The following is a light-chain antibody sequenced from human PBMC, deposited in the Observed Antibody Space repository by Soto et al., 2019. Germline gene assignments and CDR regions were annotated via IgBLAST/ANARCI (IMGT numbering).Light chain of an antibody. J-gene: IGLJ1*01. CDR1: SSDVGAYDY. V-gene: IGLV2-8*01. CDR2: EIN. Sequence: QSVLTQPPSASGSPGQSVTISCTGTSSDVGAYDYVSWYQQHPGKAPKLMIYEINKRPSGVPDRFSGSKSGNTASLTVSGLQAEDEADYYCSSFAGSNNFPYVFGTGTKATDL. CDR3: SSFAGSNNFPYV.